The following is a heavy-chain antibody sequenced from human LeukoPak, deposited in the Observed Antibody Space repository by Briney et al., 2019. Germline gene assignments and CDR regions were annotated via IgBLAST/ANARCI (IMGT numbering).Heavy chain of an antibody. CDR1: GFTFSNFW. Sequence: GGSLRLSCTASGFTFSNFWMGWVRQAPGKGLEWVAVISYDGSNKYYADSVKGRFTISRDNSKNTLYLQMNSLRAEDTAVYYCAREFGGIAAVDYWGQGTLVTVSS. D-gene: IGHD6-13*01. V-gene: IGHV3-30*03. CDR3: AREFGGIAAVDY. CDR2: ISYDGSNK. J-gene: IGHJ4*02.